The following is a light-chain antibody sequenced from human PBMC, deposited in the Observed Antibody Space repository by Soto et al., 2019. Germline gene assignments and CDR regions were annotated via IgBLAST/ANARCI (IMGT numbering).Light chain of an antibody. J-gene: IGLJ2*01. V-gene: IGLV3-21*04. CDR3: QVWDSNSDHVV. CDR1: NIGSKS. CDR2: YDR. Sequence: SYELTQPPSVSVAPGKTARITCGGNNIGSKSVHWFQQKPGQAPVLVIYYDRDRPSGIPERFSGSNSGNTATLTISWVEAGDEAEYYCQVWDSNSDHVVFGGGTKLTVL.